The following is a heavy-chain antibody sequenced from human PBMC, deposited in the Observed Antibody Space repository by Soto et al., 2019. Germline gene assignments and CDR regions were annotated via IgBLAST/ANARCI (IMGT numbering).Heavy chain of an antibody. D-gene: IGHD2-2*01. J-gene: IGHJ6*03. Sequence: QPGGSLRLSCAASEFTVSSNYMSWVRQPPGKGLEWVSVIYSDDYGGNTFYAESVKDRFAISRDNSKNTLYLQMNSLRAEDTAVYYCARLLGYCSSISRYGGYYYQYMDVWGKGTTVTVSS. CDR2: IYSDDYGGNT. V-gene: IGHV3-66*01. CDR3: ARLLGYCSSISRYGGYYYQYMDV. CDR1: EFTVSSNY.